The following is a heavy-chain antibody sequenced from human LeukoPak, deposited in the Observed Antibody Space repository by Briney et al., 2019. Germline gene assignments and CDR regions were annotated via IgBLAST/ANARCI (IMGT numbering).Heavy chain of an antibody. V-gene: IGHV7-4-1*02. CDR3: ARDFGRDYYYYYMDV. D-gene: IGHD3-10*01. CDR1: GYTFTSYA. Sequence: GASVKVSCKASGYTFTSYAMNWVRQAPGQGLEWMGWINTNTGNPTFAQGFTGRLVFSLDTSVSTAYLQISSLKAEDTAVYYCARDFGRDYYYYYMDVWGKGTTVTVSS. CDR2: INTNTGNP. J-gene: IGHJ6*03.